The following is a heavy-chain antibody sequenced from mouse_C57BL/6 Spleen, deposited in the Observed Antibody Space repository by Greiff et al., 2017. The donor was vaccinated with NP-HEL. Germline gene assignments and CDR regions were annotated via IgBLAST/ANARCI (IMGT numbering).Heavy chain of an antibody. CDR3: ARKDYDYDGAWFAY. CDR2: FHPYNDDT. CDR1: GYTFTTYP. V-gene: IGHV1-47*01. D-gene: IGHD2-4*01. J-gene: IGHJ3*01. Sequence: VKLQESGAELVKPGASVKMSCKASGYTFTTYPIEWMKQNHGKSLEWIGNFHPYNDDTKYNEKFKGKATLTVEKSSSTVYLELSRLTSDDSAVYYCARKDYDYDGAWFAYWGQGTLVTVSA.